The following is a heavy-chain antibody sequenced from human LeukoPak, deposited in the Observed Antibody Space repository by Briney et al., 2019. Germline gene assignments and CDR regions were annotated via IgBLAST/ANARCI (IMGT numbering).Heavy chain of an antibody. CDR3: AKGGSYGSGCYKRCDFDI. CDR2: IWYDGSNK. D-gene: IGHD3-10*01. J-gene: IGHJ3*02. Sequence: PGGSLGLSFPACGVTFSNYGIHGVRRAAGKGLELVAVIWYDGSNKYYADSVKSRFTISRDNSKNTLYMQMNSLRAEDTAVYYCAKGGSYGSGCYKRCDFDIWGPGTMV. V-gene: IGHV3-33*06. CDR1: GVTFSNYG.